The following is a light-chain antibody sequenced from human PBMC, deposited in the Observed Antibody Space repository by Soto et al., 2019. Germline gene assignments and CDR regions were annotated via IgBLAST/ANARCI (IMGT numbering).Light chain of an antibody. CDR3: HQYNNWRLWT. V-gene: IGKV3-15*01. CDR2: GAS. Sequence: EIVMTQSPATLSVSPGEGATLSCRASQNVDSNLAWYQQKPGLGPRLLIFGASTRATGIPARFSGSGSGTEFTLTITSLQSEDFAVYYCHQYNNWRLWTFGQGTKVEIK. CDR1: QNVDSN. J-gene: IGKJ1*01.